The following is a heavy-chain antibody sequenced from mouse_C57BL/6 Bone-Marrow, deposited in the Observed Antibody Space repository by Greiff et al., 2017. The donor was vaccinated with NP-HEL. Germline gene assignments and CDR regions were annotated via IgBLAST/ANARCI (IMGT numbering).Heavy chain of an antibody. CDR3: TRALRKYYAMDY. J-gene: IGHJ4*01. Sequence: EVHLVESGEGLVKPGGSLKLSCAASGFTFSSYAMSWVRQTPEKRLEWVAYISSGGDYIYYADTVKGRFTISRDNARNTLYLQMSSLKSEDTAMYYCTRALRKYYAMDYWGQGTSVTVSS. CDR2: ISSGGDYI. V-gene: IGHV5-9-1*02. CDR1: GFTFSSYA. D-gene: IGHD1-1*01.